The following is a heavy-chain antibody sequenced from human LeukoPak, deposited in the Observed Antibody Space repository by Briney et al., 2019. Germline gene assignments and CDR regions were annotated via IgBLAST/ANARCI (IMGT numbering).Heavy chain of an antibody. D-gene: IGHD3-22*01. CDR3: ARDGDSSGPYYYFDY. Sequence: SETLSLTCTVSGGSISSYCWSWIRQPPGKGLEWIGYIYYSGSTKYNPSLKSRVTISADTSKNQFSLKLSSVTAADTAVYYCARDGDSSGPYYYFDYWGQGTLVTVSS. CDR1: GGSISSYC. J-gene: IGHJ4*02. CDR2: IYYSGST. V-gene: IGHV4-59*01.